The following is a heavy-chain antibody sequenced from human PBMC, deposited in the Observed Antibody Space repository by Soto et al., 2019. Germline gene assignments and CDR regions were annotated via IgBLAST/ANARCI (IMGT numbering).Heavy chain of an antibody. D-gene: IGHD5-18*01. CDR1: GFTFSSCG. CDR3: AKAHVQTVMVTNVDY. V-gene: IGHV3-30*18. J-gene: IGHJ4*02. CDR2: MSYDGSNK. Sequence: QVQLVESGGGVVQPGRSLRLSCAASGFTFSSCGMHWVRQAPGKGLEWVAVMSYDGSNKYYADSEKGRFTISRDNSKDKLYLQMNSLRAEDTAVYYCAKAHVQTVMVTNVDYWGQGTLVTVSS.